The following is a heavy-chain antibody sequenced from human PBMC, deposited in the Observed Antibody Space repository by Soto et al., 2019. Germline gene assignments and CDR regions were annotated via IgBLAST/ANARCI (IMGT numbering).Heavy chain of an antibody. Sequence: PSETLSLTCTVSGGSVSSSSYSWGWIRQSPGKGLEWIGTIYSSENTYYNPSLLSRVTISVDTSKNEFSVRAEDTAVYYCAKGKWELPGRGDYYYGMDVWGQGTTVTVSS. CDR1: GGSVSSSSYS. D-gene: IGHD1-26*01. J-gene: IGHJ6*02. V-gene: IGHV4-39*01. CDR2: IYSSENT. CDR3: AKGKWELPGRGDYYYGMDV.